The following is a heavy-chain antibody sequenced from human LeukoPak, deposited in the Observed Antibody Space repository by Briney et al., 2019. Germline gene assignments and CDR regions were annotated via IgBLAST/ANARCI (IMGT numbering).Heavy chain of an antibody. CDR3: ARDGWYSSSWYHLTDYYYYMDV. CDR1: GFTFSSYE. D-gene: IGHD6-13*01. V-gene: IGHV3-48*03. CDR2: ISSSGSTI. Sequence: GGSLRLSCAASGFTFSSYEMNWVRQAPGKGLEWVSYISSSGSTIYYADSVKGRFTISRDNAKNSLYLQMNSLRAEDTAVYYCARDGWYSSSWYHLTDYYYYMDVWGKGTTVTISS. J-gene: IGHJ6*03.